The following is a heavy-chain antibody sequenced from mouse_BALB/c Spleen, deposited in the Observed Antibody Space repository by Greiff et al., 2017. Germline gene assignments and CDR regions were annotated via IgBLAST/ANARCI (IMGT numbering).Heavy chain of an antibody. Sequence: QVQLNESGPGLVAPSQSLSITCTVSGFSLTSYGVHWVRQPPGKGLEWLGVIWAGGSTNYNSALMSRLSISKDNSKSQVFLKMNSLQTDDTAMYYCARDPYYYGSSYAMDYWGQGTSVTVSS. CDR3: ARDPYYYGSSYAMDY. J-gene: IGHJ4*01. V-gene: IGHV2-9*02. D-gene: IGHD1-1*01. CDR1: GFSLTSYG. CDR2: IWAGGST.